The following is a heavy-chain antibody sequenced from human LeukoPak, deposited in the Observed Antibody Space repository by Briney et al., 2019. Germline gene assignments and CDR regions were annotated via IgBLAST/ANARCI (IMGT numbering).Heavy chain of an antibody. CDR1: GFTFSSYG. V-gene: IGHV3-33*06. Sequence: GRSLRLSCAASGFTFSSYGMHWVRQAPGKGLEWVAVIWYDGSNKYYADSVKGRFTISRDNSKNTLYLQMNSLRAEDTAVYYCAKEGYYDSSGYFGYWGQGTLVTVSS. CDR3: AKEGYYDSSGYFGY. D-gene: IGHD3-22*01. J-gene: IGHJ4*02. CDR2: IWYDGSNK.